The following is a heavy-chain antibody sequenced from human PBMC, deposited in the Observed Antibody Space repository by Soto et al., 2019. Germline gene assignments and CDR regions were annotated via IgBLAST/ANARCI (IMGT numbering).Heavy chain of an antibody. D-gene: IGHD6-13*01. CDR3: ARGIGQQLPPLD. J-gene: IGHJ4*02. CDR2: IYYSGNT. Sequence: QVQLQESGPGLVKPSETLSLTCTVSGVSISSYYWSWIRQPPGKGLEWIGYIYYSGNTNYNPSLKRRVTRSKDASKNQFSLELSSVTAADSVVYFCARGIGQQLPPLDWGQGTLVTVS. V-gene: IGHV4-59*01. CDR1: GVSISSYY.